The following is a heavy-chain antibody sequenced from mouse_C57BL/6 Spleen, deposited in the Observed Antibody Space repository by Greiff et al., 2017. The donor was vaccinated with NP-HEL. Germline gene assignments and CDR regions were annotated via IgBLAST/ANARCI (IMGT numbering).Heavy chain of an antibody. V-gene: IGHV3-6*01. CDR2: ISYDGSN. Sequence: VQLKESGPGLVKPSQSLSLTCSVTGYSITSGYYWNWIRQFPGNKLEWMGYISYDGSNNYNPSLKNRISITRDTSKNQFFLKLNSVTTEDTATYYCARGDYYGSSYGYFDYWGQGTTLTVSS. D-gene: IGHD1-1*01. CDR3: ARGDYYGSSYGYFDY. CDR1: GYSITSGYY. J-gene: IGHJ2*01.